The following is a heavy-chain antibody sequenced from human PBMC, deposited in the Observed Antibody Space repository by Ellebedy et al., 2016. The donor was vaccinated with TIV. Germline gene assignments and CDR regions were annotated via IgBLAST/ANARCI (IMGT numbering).Heavy chain of an antibody. J-gene: IGHJ4*02. CDR3: ARGRGYPAQDYYYFDY. CDR1: GFTFSNYW. V-gene: IGHV3-74*01. D-gene: IGHD6-13*01. CDR2: INSDGST. Sequence: GESLKISCEVSGFTFSNYWMTWVRQAPGKGPVWVSRINSDGSTNYADSVKGRFTISRDNAKNSLYLQMNSLRAEDTAVYYCARGRGYPAQDYYYFDYWGQGTLVTVSS.